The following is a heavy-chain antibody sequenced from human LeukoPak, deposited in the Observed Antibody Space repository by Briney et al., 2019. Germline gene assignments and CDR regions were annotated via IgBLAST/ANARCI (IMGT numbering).Heavy chain of an antibody. Sequence: ASVKVPCKASGYTFTSYGISWVRQAPGQGLEWMGWISAYNGNTNYAQKLQGRVTMTTDTSTSTAYMELRSLRSDDTAVYYCARGRSNLSGWYGPGYFDYWGQGTLVTVSS. D-gene: IGHD6-19*01. CDR1: GYTFTSYG. CDR2: ISAYNGNT. J-gene: IGHJ4*02. V-gene: IGHV1-18*01. CDR3: ARGRSNLSGWYGPGYFDY.